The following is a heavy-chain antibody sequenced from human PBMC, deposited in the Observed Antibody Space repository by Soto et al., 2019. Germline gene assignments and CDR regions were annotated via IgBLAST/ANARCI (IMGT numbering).Heavy chain of an antibody. J-gene: IGHJ4*02. CDR3: ARKVRNFDY. CDR1: GGSISSSSYY. V-gene: IGHV4-39*01. CDR2: IYYSGST. D-gene: IGHD3-10*01. Sequence: PSETLSLTCTVSGGSISSSSYYWGWIRQPPGKGLEWIGSIYYSGSTYYNPSLKSRVTISVDTSKNQFSLKLSSVTAADTAVYYCARKVRNFDYWGQGTLVTVSS.